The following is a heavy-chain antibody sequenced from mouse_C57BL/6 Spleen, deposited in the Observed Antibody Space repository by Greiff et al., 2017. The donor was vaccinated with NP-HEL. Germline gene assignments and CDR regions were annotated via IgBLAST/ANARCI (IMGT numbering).Heavy chain of an antibody. Sequence: QVHVKQPGAELVKPGASVKVSCKASGYTFTSYWMHWVKQRPGQGLEWIGRIHPSDSDTNYNQKFKGKATLTVDKSSSTAYMQLSSLTSEDSAVYYCANYGYERAMDYWGQGTSVTVSS. J-gene: IGHJ4*01. CDR2: IHPSDSDT. V-gene: IGHV1-74*01. CDR1: GYTFTSYW. D-gene: IGHD2-2*01. CDR3: ANYGYERAMDY.